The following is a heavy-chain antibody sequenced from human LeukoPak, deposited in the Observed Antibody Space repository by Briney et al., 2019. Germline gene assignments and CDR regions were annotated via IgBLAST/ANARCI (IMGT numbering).Heavy chain of an antibody. J-gene: IGHJ4*02. CDR2: ISSSSSTI. D-gene: IGHD6-13*01. CDR3: ARDPAATSSSSWYLGVRYYFDY. V-gene: IGHV3-48*02. CDR1: GSTFNNYG. Sequence: PGGSLRLSCAASGSTFNNYGMHWVRQAPGKGLEWVSYISSSSSTIYYADSVKGRFTISRDNAKNSLYLQVNSLRDEDTAVYYCARDPAATSSSSWYLGVRYYFDYWGQGTLVTVSS.